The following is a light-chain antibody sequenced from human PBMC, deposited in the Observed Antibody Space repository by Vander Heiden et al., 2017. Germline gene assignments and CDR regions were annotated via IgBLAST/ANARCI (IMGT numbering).Light chain of an antibody. CDR1: QSVGSW. Sequence: DIQITQSPSTLSASVGDRLTITCRASQSVGSWVAWYQQKPGRAPRPLIFKASTLQSGVPSRFSGSGSGNEFTLTISSLQPDDFATYYCQQYNGYPTFGQGTKVEIK. CDR3: QQYNGYPT. V-gene: IGKV1-5*03. J-gene: IGKJ1*01. CDR2: KAS.